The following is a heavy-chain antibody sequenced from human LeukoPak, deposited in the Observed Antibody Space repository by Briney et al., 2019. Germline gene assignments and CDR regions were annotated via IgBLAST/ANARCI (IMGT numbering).Heavy chain of an antibody. J-gene: IGHJ6*03. CDR2: ISYDGSNK. Sequence: GGSLRLSCAASGFTFSSYAMHWVRQAPGKGLEWVAVISYDGSNKYYADPVKGRFTISRDNSKNTLYLQMNSLRAEDTAVYYCARDGSGSRQGYMDVWGKGTTVTVSS. D-gene: IGHD3-3*01. V-gene: IGHV3-30*04. CDR1: GFTFSSYA. CDR3: ARDGSGSRQGYMDV.